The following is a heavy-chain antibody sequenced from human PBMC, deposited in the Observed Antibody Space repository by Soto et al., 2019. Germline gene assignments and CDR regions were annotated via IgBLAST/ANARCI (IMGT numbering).Heavy chain of an antibody. CDR1: GGSVSSGSYY. Sequence: QVQLQESGPGLVKPSETLSLTCTVSGGSVSSGSYYWSWIRQPPGKGLEWIGYIYYSGSTNYNPSLKRRVTISVDTSKNQFSLKLSSVTAADTAVYYCARVKPEYYYDSSGRSSGAFDIWGQGTMVTVSS. J-gene: IGHJ3*02. CDR2: IYYSGST. V-gene: IGHV4-61*01. CDR3: ARVKPEYYYDSSGRSSGAFDI. D-gene: IGHD3-22*01.